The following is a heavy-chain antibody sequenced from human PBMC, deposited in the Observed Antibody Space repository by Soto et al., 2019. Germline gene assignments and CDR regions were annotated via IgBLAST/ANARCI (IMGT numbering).Heavy chain of an antibody. J-gene: IGHJ5*01. V-gene: IGHV1-3*01. CDR1: GYTFTSYA. CDR2: INAGNGNT. D-gene: IGHD4-4*01. CDR3: ARLAGGHYLRTTDNWFDS. Sequence: ASVKVSCKASGYTFTSYAMHWVRQAPGQRLEWMGWINAGNGNTKYSQKFQGRVTITRDTSASTAYMELSSLRSEDTAVYYCARLAGGHYLRTTDNWFDSWGQGTLVTVSS.